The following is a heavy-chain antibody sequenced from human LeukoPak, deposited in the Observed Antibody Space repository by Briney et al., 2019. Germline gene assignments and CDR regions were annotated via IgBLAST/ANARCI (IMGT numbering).Heavy chain of an antibody. CDR2: ISPYSGNT. V-gene: IGHV1-18*01. CDR3: ARDPDSSGWWFDP. D-gene: IGHD6-19*01. J-gene: IGHJ5*02. Sequence: RASVKVSFKASGYTFTSYGISWVRQAPGQGLEWMGFISPYSGNTHYAQQLQGRVTMNTDTSTSTAYMELRSLRSDDTAVYYCARDPDSSGWWFDPWGQGTLVTVSS. CDR1: GYTFTSYG.